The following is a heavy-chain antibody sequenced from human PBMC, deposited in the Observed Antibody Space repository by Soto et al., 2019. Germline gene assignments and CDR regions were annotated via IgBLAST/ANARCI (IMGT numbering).Heavy chain of an antibody. CDR2: IIPIFGTA. CDR3: ARYYDFWSGYNYYGMDV. CDR1: GGTFSSYA. Sequence: QVQLVQSGAEVKKPGSSVKVSCKASGGTFSSYAISWVRQAPGQGLEWMGGIIPIFGTANYAQKFQGRVTITADKSTCTAYMELSSLRSEDTAVYYCARYYDFWSGYNYYGMDVWGQGTTVTVSS. D-gene: IGHD3-3*01. V-gene: IGHV1-69*06. J-gene: IGHJ6*02.